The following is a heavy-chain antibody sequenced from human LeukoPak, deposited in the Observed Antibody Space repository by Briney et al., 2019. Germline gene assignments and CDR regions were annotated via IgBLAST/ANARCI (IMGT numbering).Heavy chain of an antibody. V-gene: IGHV1-3*01. Sequence: RGSSVKVSCKASGYTFTSYAMHWVRQAPGQRIEWMGWINAGNGNTKYSQKFQGRVTITRDTSASTAYMELSSLRSEDTAVYYCARGYSYYNFDYWGQGTLVTVSS. J-gene: IGHJ4*02. CDR2: INAGNGNT. CDR3: ARGYSYYNFDY. CDR1: GYTFTSYA. D-gene: IGHD5-18*01.